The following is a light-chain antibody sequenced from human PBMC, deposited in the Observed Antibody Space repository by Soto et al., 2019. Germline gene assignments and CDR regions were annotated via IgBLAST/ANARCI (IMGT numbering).Light chain of an antibody. CDR2: DAS. Sequence: EIVMTQSPATLSVSPGERATLSCRASQSVSNNLAWYQQKPGQAPRLLIYDASNRATGIPARFSGSGSVTDFTLTISSLEPEDFAVYYCQQRSNWATFGPGTKVDIK. J-gene: IGKJ3*01. V-gene: IGKV3-11*01. CDR3: QQRSNWAT. CDR1: QSVSNN.